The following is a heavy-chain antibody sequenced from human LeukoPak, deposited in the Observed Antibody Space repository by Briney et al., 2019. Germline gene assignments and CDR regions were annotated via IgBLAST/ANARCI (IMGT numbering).Heavy chain of an antibody. Sequence: QSGGSLRLSCAASGFTFSSYAMSWVRQAPGKGLEWVSAISGSGGSTYYADSVKGRFTISRDNSKNTLYLQMNSLRAEDTAVYYCAKGYSSGWYDVPGNDYWGQGTLVTVSS. J-gene: IGHJ4*02. V-gene: IGHV3-23*01. CDR1: GFTFSSYA. CDR3: AKGYSSGWYDVPGNDY. D-gene: IGHD6-19*01. CDR2: ISGSGGST.